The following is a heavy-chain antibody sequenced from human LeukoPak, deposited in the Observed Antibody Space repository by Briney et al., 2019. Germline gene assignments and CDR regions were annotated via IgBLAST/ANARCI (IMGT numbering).Heavy chain of an antibody. J-gene: IGHJ4*02. CDR2: INQDGSEK. Sequence: PGGSLRLSCAASEFTFSVYWMNWVSQAPGKGPEWVANINQDGSEKHDVDSVKGRFTISRDNAKNSLFLQMNSLRVEDTAVFYCARDGFVGAADYWGQGTLVTVSS. CDR3: ARDGFVGAADY. V-gene: IGHV3-7*01. D-gene: IGHD6-13*01. CDR1: EFTFSVYW.